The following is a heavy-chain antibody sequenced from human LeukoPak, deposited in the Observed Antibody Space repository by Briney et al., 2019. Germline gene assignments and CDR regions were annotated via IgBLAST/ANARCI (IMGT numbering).Heavy chain of an antibody. CDR3: ASLGEVGDY. D-gene: IGHD2-15*01. CDR2: IIPIFGSS. CDR1: GGTFNNYA. J-gene: IGHJ4*02. Sequence: ASVKVSCKASGGTFNNYAINWVRQAPGQGLEWMGGIIPIFGSSNYAQKFQGRVTITADESTTTAYMELSSLRSEDTAVYYCASLGEVGDYWGQGTLVTVSS. V-gene: IGHV1-69*13.